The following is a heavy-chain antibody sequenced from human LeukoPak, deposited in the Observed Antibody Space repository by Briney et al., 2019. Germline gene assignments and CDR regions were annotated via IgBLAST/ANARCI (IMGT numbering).Heavy chain of an antibody. D-gene: IGHD4-23*01. CDR3: ARGRYGGNDLDY. V-gene: IGHV4-59*08. CDR2: IYYSGST. J-gene: IGHJ4*02. CDR1: GGSISSYY. Sequence: PSETLSLTCTVSGGSISSYYWSWIRQPPGKGLEWIGYIYYSGSTNYNPSLKSRVTISVDTSKNQFSLKLSSVTAADTAVYYCARGRYGGNDLDYWGQGTLVTVSS.